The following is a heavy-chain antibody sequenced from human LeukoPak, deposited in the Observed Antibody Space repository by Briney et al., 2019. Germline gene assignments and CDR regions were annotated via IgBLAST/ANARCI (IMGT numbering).Heavy chain of an antibody. Sequence: GGSLRLSCSASGFTFSSYAMHWVRQAPGKGLEYVSAISSNGGSTYYADSAKGRFTISRDNSKNTLYLQMSSLRAEDTAVYYCVKDGWIQLWLRFDYFDYWGQGTLVTVSS. CDR1: GFTFSSYA. CDR3: VKDGWIQLWLRFDYFDY. J-gene: IGHJ4*02. CDR2: ISSNGGST. V-gene: IGHV3-64D*06. D-gene: IGHD5-18*01.